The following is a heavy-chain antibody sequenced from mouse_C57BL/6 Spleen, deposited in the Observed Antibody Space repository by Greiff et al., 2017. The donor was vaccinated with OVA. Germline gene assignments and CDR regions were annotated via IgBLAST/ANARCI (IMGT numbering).Heavy chain of an antibody. D-gene: IGHD2-4*01. CDR3: ARGKIYYYYDSYFDV. V-gene: IGHV14-3*01. Sequence: VQLKQSVAELVRPGASVKLSCTASGFNIKNTYMHWVKQRPEQGLEWIGRIDPANGNTKYAPKFQGKATITADTSSNTAYLQLSSLTSEDTAIYYCARGKIYYYYDSYFDVWGTGTTVTVSS. CDR1: GFNIKNTY. CDR2: IDPANGNT. J-gene: IGHJ1*03.